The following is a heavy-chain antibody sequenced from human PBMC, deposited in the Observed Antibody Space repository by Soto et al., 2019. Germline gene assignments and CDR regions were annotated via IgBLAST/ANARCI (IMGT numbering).Heavy chain of an antibody. CDR3: AREKGTAMVYSVIWYYYYGMDV. Sequence: GGSLRLSCAASGVTFSSYEMNWVRQAPGKGLEWVSYISSSGSTIYYADSVKGRFTIPRDNAKNSLYLQMNSLRAEDTAVYYCAREKGTAMVYSVIWYYYYGMDVWGQGTTVTVSS. CDR1: GVTFSSYE. CDR2: ISSSGSTI. V-gene: IGHV3-48*03. J-gene: IGHJ6*02. D-gene: IGHD5-18*01.